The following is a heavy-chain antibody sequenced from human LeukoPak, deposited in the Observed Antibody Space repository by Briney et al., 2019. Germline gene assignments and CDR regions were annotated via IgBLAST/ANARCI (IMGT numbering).Heavy chain of an antibody. D-gene: IGHD3-16*02. CDR1: GLSISGRW. J-gene: IGHJ4*02. CDR3: GYTNNFYH. CDR2: IKHDGSEE. Sequence: GGSLRLSCVASGLSISGRWMNWVRQAPGQGLEWVANIKHDGSEEYYVDSVKGRFTVSRDDGRNSVSLQMNSVRAEDTAVYYCGYTNNFYHWGQGTLVVVSS. V-gene: IGHV3-7*01.